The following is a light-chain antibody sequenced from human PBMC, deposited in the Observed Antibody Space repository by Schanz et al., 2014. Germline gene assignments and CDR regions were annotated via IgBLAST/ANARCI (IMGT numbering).Light chain of an antibody. V-gene: IGKV3D-20*02. CDR3: QQRSNWPSLT. J-gene: IGKJ4*01. Sequence: EIVMTQSPATLSVSPGESATLSCRASQSVSSKLAWYQQKPGQAPRLLIYGASSRATGIPDRFSGSGSGTDFTLTISRLEPEDFAVYYCQQRSNWPSLTFGGGTKVEI. CDR2: GAS. CDR1: QSVSSK.